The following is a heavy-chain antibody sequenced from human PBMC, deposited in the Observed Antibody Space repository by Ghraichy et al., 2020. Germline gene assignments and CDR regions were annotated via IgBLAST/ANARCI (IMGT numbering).Heavy chain of an antibody. V-gene: IGHV3-23*01. J-gene: IGHJ6*02. CDR1: GFTFSSYA. Sequence: GESLNISCAVSGFTFSSYAMSWVRQAPGKGLEWVSAISGSGGSTYYADSVKGRFTISRDNSKNTLYLQMNSLRAEDTAVYYCAKDRCSSGYYYYYGMDVWGQGTTVTVSS. D-gene: IGHD6-19*01. CDR3: AKDRCSSGYYYYYGMDV. CDR2: ISGSGGST.